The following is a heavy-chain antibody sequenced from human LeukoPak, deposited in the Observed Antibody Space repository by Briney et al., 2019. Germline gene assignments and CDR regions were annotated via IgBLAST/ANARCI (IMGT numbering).Heavy chain of an antibody. Sequence: SETLSLTCTVSGGSISSYYWSWIRQPPGKGLGWIGYIYYSGSTNYNPSLKSRVTISVDTSKNQFSLKLSSVTAADTAVYYCARGGWKYFDYWGQGTLVTVSS. V-gene: IGHV4-59*01. CDR1: GGSISSYY. CDR2: IYYSGST. CDR3: ARGGWKYFDY. D-gene: IGHD1-1*01. J-gene: IGHJ4*02.